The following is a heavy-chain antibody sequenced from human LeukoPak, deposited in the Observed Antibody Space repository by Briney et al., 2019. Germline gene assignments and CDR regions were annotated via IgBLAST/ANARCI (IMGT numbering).Heavy chain of an antibody. CDR2: IYYSGST. Sequence: PSETLSLTCTVSGGSISSYYWSWIRQPPGKGLEWIGYIYYSGSTNYNPSLKSRVTISVDTSKNQFSLKLSSVTAADTAVYYCAREPPPEYYGSGSYYLWGQGTLVTVSS. D-gene: IGHD3-10*01. J-gene: IGHJ4*02. CDR3: AREPPPEYYGSGSYYL. V-gene: IGHV4-59*01. CDR1: GGSISSYY.